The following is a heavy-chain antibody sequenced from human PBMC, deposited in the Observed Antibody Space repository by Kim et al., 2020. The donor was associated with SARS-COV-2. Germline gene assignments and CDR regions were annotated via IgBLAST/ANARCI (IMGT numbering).Heavy chain of an antibody. CDR3: AREYSSSLYYYYYGMDV. J-gene: IGHJ6*02. CDR1: GFTFSSYE. D-gene: IGHD6-6*01. CDR2: ISSSGSTI. Sequence: GGSLRLSCTASGFTFSSYEMNWVRQAPGKGLEWVSYISSSGSTIYYADSVKGRFTISRDNAKNSLYLQMNSLRAEDTAVYYCAREYSSSLYYYYYGMDVWGQGTTVTVSS. V-gene: IGHV3-48*03.